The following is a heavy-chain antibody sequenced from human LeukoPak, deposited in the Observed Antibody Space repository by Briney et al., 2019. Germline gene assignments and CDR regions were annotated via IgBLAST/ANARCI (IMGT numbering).Heavy chain of an antibody. CDR3: ARDLDVDTAMVHGYIDL. Sequence: GASVKVSCKASGYTFTSYGISWVRQAPGLGLEWMGWISGYNGNAKYAQKLQGRVTMTTDTSTSTAYMELRALRSDDTAVYFCARDLDVDTAMVHGYIDLWGQGTTVTVSS. D-gene: IGHD5-18*01. V-gene: IGHV1-18*01. CDR1: GYTFTSYG. J-gene: IGHJ6*03. CDR2: ISGYNGNA.